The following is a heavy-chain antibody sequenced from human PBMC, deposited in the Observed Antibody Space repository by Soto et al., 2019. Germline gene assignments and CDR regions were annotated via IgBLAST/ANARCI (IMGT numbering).Heavy chain of an antibody. D-gene: IGHD2-15*01. CDR3: ARASETPKYCSGVSCYSGHWFAH. J-gene: IGHJ5*02. CDR1: GVSISSGDYY. Sequence: TLSLSCPVSGVSISSGDYYWSWIREPPGKGLEWIGYIYYSWITYYNPSLKSRVTISVDTSKNQFSLKLSSVTAADTAVYYCARASETPKYCSGVSCYSGHWFAHWGQATLV. V-gene: IGHV4-30-4*01. CDR2: IYYSWIT.